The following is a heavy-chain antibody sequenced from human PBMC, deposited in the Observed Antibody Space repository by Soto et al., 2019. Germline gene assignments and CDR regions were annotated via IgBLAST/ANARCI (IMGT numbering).Heavy chain of an antibody. CDR2: ISYDGSNK. J-gene: IGHJ4*02. CDR1: GFTFSSYG. CDR3: AKDRGPGWDSYGYGVLFFDY. Sequence: PGGSLRLSCAASGFTFSSYGMHWVRQAPGKGLGWVAVISYDGSNKYYADSVKGRFTISRDNSKNTLYLQMNSLRAEDTAVYYCAKDRGPGWDSYGYGVLFFDYWGQGTLVTVSS. V-gene: IGHV3-30*18. D-gene: IGHD5-18*01.